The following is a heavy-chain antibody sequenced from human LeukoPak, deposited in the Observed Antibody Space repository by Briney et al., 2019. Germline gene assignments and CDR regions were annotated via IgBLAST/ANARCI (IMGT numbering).Heavy chain of an antibody. V-gene: IGHV1-46*01. CDR2: INPSGGST. Sequence: ASVKVSCKASGYTFTSYYMHWGRQAPGQGLEWMGIINPSGGSTTSAQKFQGRVTMTRDTSTSTVYMQLSSLRSEDTAVYYCARAHCDFGSGYWGYYYHYGMDVWGQGTTVTVSS. D-gene: IGHD3-3*01. J-gene: IGHJ6*02. CDR1: GYTFTSYY. CDR3: ARAHCDFGSGYWGYYYHYGMDV.